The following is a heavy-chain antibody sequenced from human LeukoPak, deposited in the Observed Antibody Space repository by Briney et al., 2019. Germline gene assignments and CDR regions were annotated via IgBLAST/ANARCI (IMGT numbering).Heavy chain of an antibody. CDR3: ATRSIYYYYFDY. CDR1: GFTFSTYA. D-gene: IGHD3-22*01. J-gene: IGHJ4*02. Sequence: GGSLRLSCAASGFTFSTYAMHWVRQAPGKGLEWVAVISYDGNNENYVDSVKGRFTISRDNSKNTLYLQMNSLRAEDTAVYYCATRSIYYYYFDYWGQGTLVTVSS. CDR2: ISYDGNNE. V-gene: IGHV3-30*03.